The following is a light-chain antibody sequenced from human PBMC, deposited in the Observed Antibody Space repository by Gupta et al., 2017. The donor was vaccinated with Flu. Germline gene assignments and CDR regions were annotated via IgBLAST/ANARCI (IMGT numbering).Light chain of an antibody. Sequence: QSALTQPASVSGSPGQSITISCPGTSSDVGTYNLVSWYQQHPGIAPKLMIFEVNKRPSGVSNRFSGSKSGDTASLTISGLQAEDEADYYCCSYAGSNTWVFGGGTKLTVL. CDR1: SSDVGTYNL. J-gene: IGLJ3*02. CDR3: CSYAGSNTWV. V-gene: IGLV2-23*02. CDR2: EVN.